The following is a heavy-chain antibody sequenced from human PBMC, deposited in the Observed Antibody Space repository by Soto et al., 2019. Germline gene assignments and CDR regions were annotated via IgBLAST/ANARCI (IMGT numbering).Heavy chain of an antibody. CDR1: GFSFRSYW. V-gene: IGHV3-74*01. D-gene: IGHD5-18*01. Sequence: EVQLVDYGGGLVQPGGSLRLSCAAPGFSFRSYWIHWVRQAPGKGMVWVSRIKTDGSSTDYANSVKGRFTISRDKAKNTLYLQMNSLSAEDTAIYYCAKREGNTYGLFHWGQGTMVTVSS. CDR3: AKREGNTYGLFH. CDR2: IKTDGSST. J-gene: IGHJ4*02.